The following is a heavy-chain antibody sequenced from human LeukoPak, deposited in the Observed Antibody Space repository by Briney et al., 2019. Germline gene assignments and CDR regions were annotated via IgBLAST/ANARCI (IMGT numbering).Heavy chain of an antibody. J-gene: IGHJ4*02. Sequence: ASVTVSCTVSGYTLAELSMHWVRQAPGKGLEWMGGFDPEDGETIYAQKFQGRVTMTEDTSTDTAYMELSSLRSEDTAVYYCATVTRIQLWGYFDYWGQGTLVTVSS. CDR3: ATVTRIQLWGYFDY. CDR2: FDPEDGET. D-gene: IGHD5-18*01. V-gene: IGHV1-24*01. CDR1: GYTLAELS.